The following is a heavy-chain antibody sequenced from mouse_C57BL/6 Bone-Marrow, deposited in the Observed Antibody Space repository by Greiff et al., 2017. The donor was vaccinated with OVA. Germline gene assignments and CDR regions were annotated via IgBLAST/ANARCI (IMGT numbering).Heavy chain of an antibody. Sequence: EVKLVESGGDLVKPGGSLKLSCAASGFTFSSYGMSWVRQTPDKRLEWVATISSGGGYTNYPDSVKGRFTISRDTAKSTVYLQMSSLKSEDTAKYDCGSHPTVAHMDYWGQGTSVTVSS. CDR3: GSHPTVAHMDY. D-gene: IGHD1-1*01. V-gene: IGHV5-6*02. J-gene: IGHJ4*01. CDR1: GFTFSSYG. CDR2: ISSGGGYT.